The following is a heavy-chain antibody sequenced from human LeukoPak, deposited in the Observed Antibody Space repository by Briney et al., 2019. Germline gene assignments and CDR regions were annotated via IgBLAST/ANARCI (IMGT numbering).Heavy chain of an antibody. CDR3: ARHPNLQEQPSDY. J-gene: IGHJ4*02. CDR1: GYIFITHW. Sequence: GESLKISCKGSGYIFITHWIGWVRQMPGKGLEWMGIIYPGDSDTRYSPSFQGQVTISADKSISTAYLQWSSLKASDTAMYYCARHPNLQEQPSDYWGQGTLVTVSS. V-gene: IGHV5-51*01. CDR2: IYPGDSDT. D-gene: IGHD5-24*01.